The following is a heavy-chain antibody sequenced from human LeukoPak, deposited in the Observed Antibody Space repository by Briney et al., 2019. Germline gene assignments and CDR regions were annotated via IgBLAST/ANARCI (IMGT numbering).Heavy chain of an antibody. CDR1: GGSISSGGYY. J-gene: IGHJ6*02. D-gene: IGHD3-10*01. CDR2: IYYSGST. Sequence: TSETLSLTCTVSGGSISSGGYYWSWIRQHPGKGLEWIGYIYYSGSTYYNPSLKSRVTISVDTSKNQFSLKLSSVTAADTAVYYCARGYYEIGYYYYGMDVWGQGTTVTVSS. CDR3: ARGYYEIGYYYYGMDV. V-gene: IGHV4-31*03.